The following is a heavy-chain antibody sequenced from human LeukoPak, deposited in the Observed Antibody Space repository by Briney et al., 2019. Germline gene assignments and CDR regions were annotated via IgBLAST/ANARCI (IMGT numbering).Heavy chain of an antibody. CDR1: GGSFSGYY. CDR3: ARVGGTNYYYYGMDV. V-gene: IGHV4-34*01. CDR2: INHSGST. D-gene: IGHD3-10*01. J-gene: IGHJ6*02. Sequence: SETLSLTCAVYGGSFSGYYWSWIRQPPGKGLEWIGEINHSGSTNYNPSLKSRVTISVDTSKNQFSLKLSSVTAADMAVYYCARVGGTNYYYYGMDVWGQGTTVTVSS.